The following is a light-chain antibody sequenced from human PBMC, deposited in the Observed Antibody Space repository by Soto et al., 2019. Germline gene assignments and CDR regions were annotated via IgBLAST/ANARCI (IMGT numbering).Light chain of an antibody. CDR1: QSISSSY. V-gene: IGKV3-20*01. CDR2: GAS. Sequence: EIVLTQSPGTLSLSPGERATLSCRASQSISSSYLAWYQQKPGQAPRLLIYGASSRASGLPNRFSGSGSGTDFTLTISRLEPEDFAVYYCQHYGSSLSITFGQGTRLEIK. CDR3: QHYGSSLSIT. J-gene: IGKJ5*01.